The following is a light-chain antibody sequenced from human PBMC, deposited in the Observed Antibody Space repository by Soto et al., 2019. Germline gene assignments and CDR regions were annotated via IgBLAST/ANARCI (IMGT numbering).Light chain of an antibody. Sequence: EIVLTQSPGTLSLSPGERATFSCRASQSVSSSYLAWYQQKPGQPPRLVIFGASSRATGIPDRFSGSGSGTDFTLTISRLEPEDFAVYYCQHYGSSLFTFGPGTKVDI. CDR1: QSVSSSY. CDR3: QHYGSSLFT. CDR2: GAS. V-gene: IGKV3-20*01. J-gene: IGKJ3*01.